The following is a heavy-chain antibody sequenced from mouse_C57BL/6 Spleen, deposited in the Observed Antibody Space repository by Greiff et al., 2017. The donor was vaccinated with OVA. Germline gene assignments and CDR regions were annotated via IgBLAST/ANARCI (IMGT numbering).Heavy chain of an antibody. Sequence: EVQLQQSGPELVKPGASVKISCKASGYTFTDYYMNWVKQSHGKSLEWIGDINPNNGGTSYNQKFKGKATLTVDKSSSTAYMELRSLTSEDSAVYYCARGEDGNWGQGTSVTVSS. CDR2: INPNNGGT. D-gene: IGHD2-1*01. J-gene: IGHJ4*01. CDR1: GYTFTDYY. V-gene: IGHV1-26*01. CDR3: ARGEDGN.